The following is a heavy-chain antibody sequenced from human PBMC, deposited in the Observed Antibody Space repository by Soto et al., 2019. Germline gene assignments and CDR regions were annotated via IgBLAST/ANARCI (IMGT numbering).Heavy chain of an antibody. Sequence: GRSLRLCCPAFGFTFSSYAMQWVLQAPGKGLEWVAVISYDGSNKYYADPVKGRFTISRDNAKNTLYLQMNSLRAEDTAVYYCASVKLRYLWPGWFDPGGQGTLVTVSS. CDR2: ISYDGSNK. D-gene: IGHD3-9*01. J-gene: IGHJ5*02. V-gene: IGHV3-30-3*01. CDR3: ASVKLRYLWPGWFDP. CDR1: GFTFSSYA.